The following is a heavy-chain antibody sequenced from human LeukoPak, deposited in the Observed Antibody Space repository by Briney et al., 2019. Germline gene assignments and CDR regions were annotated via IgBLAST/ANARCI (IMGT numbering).Heavy chain of an antibody. J-gene: IGHJ3*02. CDR3: ARYSGSYSRAFDI. Sequence: SETLSLTCTVSGGSISSYYWNWIRQPADKGLEWIGRIYTSGSTNYNPSLKSRVTMSVDTSKNQFSLKLSSVTAADTAVYYCARYSGSYSRAFDIWGQGTMVTVSS. V-gene: IGHV4-4*07. CDR1: GGSISSYY. D-gene: IGHD1-26*01. CDR2: IYTSGST.